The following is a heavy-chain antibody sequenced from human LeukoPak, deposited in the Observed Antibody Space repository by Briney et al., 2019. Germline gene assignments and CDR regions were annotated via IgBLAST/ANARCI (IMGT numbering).Heavy chain of an antibody. V-gene: IGHV3-74*01. CDR2: ISSDGRTT. Sequence: PAGSLRLSCAASGFTFTNYWMHWVRQAPGKGLVWVSRISSDGRTTTYADSVKGRFTISRDNAKNTLYLQMNSLRAEDTAVYYCTRGQRFLDAYGMDVWGQGTT. J-gene: IGHJ6*02. CDR1: GFTFTNYW. D-gene: IGHD3-3*01. CDR3: TRGQRFLDAYGMDV.